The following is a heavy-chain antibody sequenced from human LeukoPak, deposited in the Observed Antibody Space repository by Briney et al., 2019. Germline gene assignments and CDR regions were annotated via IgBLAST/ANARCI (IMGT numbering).Heavy chain of an antibody. J-gene: IGHJ4*02. CDR1: GFTVSSKY. CDR2: IYSTGDT. D-gene: IGHD3-22*01. V-gene: IGHV3-66*01. Sequence: PGGSLRLSCAVSGFTVSSKYMSWVRQAPGKGLEWVSVIYSTGDTRYADSVKGGFTISRDNSKNTLYLQMNSLRAEDTAVYYCARDDYDSNGYYLFDCWGQGTLVTVSS. CDR3: ARDDYDSNGYYLFDC.